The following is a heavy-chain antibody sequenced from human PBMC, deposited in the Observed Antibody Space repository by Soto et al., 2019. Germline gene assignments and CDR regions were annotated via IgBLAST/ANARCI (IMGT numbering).Heavy chain of an antibody. CDR3: ARGLYSSSWGNWFDP. V-gene: IGHV4-59*01. J-gene: IGHJ5*02. Sequence: QVQLQESGPGLVKPSETLSLTCTVSGGSISSYYWSWIRQPPGKGLEWIGYIYYSGSTNYNPSLKSRVTIAVDTSKNQFSLKLGSVTAADTAVYYCARGLYSSSWGNWFDPWGQGTLVTVSS. D-gene: IGHD6-13*01. CDR1: GGSISSYY. CDR2: IYYSGST.